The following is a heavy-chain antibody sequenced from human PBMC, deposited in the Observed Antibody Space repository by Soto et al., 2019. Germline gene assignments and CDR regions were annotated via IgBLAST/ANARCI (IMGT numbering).Heavy chain of an antibody. CDR2: IYWDDDK. CDR1: GFSLSTSGVG. D-gene: IGHD6-19*01. V-gene: IGHV2-5*02. J-gene: IGHJ5*02. CDR3: AHAPGIAVPNGFDP. Sequence: QITLKESGPTLVKPTQTLTLTCTFSGFSLSTSGVGVGWIRQPPGKALEWLALIYWDDDKRYSPSLKSRLTIXKXTXXTQLVLTMTNMDPVDTATYYCAHAPGIAVPNGFDPWGQGTLVTVSS.